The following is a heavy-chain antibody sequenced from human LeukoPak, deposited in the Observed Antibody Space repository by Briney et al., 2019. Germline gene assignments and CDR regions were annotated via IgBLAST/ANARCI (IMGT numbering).Heavy chain of an antibody. CDR1: GFTFSTYE. CDR3: ARVSVLYGSGYFHY. D-gene: IGHD6-19*01. V-gene: IGHV3-48*03. CDR2: ISSSGSTK. Sequence: GGSLRLSCEASGFTFSTYEMNWDRQAPGKGLEWVSYISSSGSTKYYADSVKGRFTISRDNAKNSLYLQMNSLRAEDTAVYYSARVSVLYGSGYFHYWGQGALVTVSS. J-gene: IGHJ4*02.